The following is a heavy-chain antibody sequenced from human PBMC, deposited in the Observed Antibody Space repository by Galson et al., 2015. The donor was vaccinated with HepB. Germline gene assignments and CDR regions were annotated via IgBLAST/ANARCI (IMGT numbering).Heavy chain of an antibody. CDR2: IEQDGGEE. J-gene: IGHJ4*02. V-gene: IGHV3-7*03. Sequence: SLRLSCAASGFTFSSYRMSWVRQPPGKGLEWVANIEQDGGEEYYVESVKGRFTISRDNAKNSLYLQMNSLRADDTAVYYCARDVVVLVNGIVGNYNFDYWGQGTRVIVSS. D-gene: IGHD2-8*01. CDR1: GFTFSSYR. CDR3: ARDVVVLVNGIVGNYNFDY.